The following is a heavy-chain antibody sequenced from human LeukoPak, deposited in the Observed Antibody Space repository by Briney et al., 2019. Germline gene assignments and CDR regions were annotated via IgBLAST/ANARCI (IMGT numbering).Heavy chain of an antibody. D-gene: IGHD3-10*01. CDR3: ASAGDELLWFGELLFSPPATPIDY. CDR1: GFTFSSYG. CDR2: ISGSGGST. Sequence: GGSLRLSCAASGFTFSSYGMSWVRQAPGKGLEWVSAISGSGGSTYYADSVKGRFTISRDNSKNTLYLQMNSLRAEDTAVYYCASAGDELLWFGELLFSPPATPIDYWGQGTLVTVSS. J-gene: IGHJ4*02. V-gene: IGHV3-23*01.